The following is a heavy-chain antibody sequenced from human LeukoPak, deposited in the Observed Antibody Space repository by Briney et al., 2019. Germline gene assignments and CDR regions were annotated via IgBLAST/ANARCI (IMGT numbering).Heavy chain of an antibody. CDR1: GFTFSSYS. V-gene: IGHV3-21*01. D-gene: IGHD3-9*01. CDR2: ISSSSSDI. CDR3: ARDEPDNYDILTGSYAFDI. Sequence: GGSLRLSCAASGFTFSSYSMNWVRQAPGKGLEWVSSISSSSSDIYYADSVKGRFTISRDNAKNSLYLQMNSLRAEDTAVYYCARDEPDNYDILTGSYAFDIWGQGTMVTVSS. J-gene: IGHJ3*02.